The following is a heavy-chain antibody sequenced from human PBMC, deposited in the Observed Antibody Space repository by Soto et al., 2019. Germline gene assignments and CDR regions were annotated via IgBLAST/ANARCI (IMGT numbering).Heavy chain of an antibody. CDR3: ARGRTIFGVVNFDY. V-gene: IGHV1-69*01. CDR2: VIPIFSIV. Sequence: QVQLVQSGAEVKRPRSSVKVSCKASGGTFSNSPIAWVRLAPGQGLEWMGGVIPIFSIVKYAQKFQGRVTFTAEDSTSTAYMELSSLTSEDTAVYYCARGRTIFGVVNFDYWGQGTLVTVSS. J-gene: IGHJ4*02. D-gene: IGHD3-3*01. CDR1: GGTFSNSP.